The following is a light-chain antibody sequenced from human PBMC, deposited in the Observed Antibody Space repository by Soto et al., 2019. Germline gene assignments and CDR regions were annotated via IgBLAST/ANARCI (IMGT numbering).Light chain of an antibody. CDR1: SSDVGGFNY. Sequence: QSALSQPASVSGSPGQSITISCTATSSDVGGFNYVSCVQQHPGKAPKLMIYEVSNRPSGVSNRFSGSKSGNTASLTISGLQAEDEADYYCSSYTSISTYVFGTGTKVTVL. CDR2: EVS. J-gene: IGLJ1*01. CDR3: SSYTSISTYV. V-gene: IGLV2-14*01.